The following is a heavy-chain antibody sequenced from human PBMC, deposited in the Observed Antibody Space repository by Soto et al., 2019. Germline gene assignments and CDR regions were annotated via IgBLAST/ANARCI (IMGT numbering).Heavy chain of an antibody. CDR1: GGSFSGYY. D-gene: IGHD2-21*02. CDR2: INHSGST. J-gene: IGHJ3*02. V-gene: IGHV4-34*01. CDR3: ARPGVTAGGAFDI. Sequence: QVQLQQWGAGLLKPSETLSLTCAVYGGSFSGYYWSWIRQPPGKGLEWIGEINHSGSTNYNPSLKSRVTISVDTSKNQFSLKLSSVTAADTAVYYCARPGVTAGGAFDIWGQGTMVTVSS.